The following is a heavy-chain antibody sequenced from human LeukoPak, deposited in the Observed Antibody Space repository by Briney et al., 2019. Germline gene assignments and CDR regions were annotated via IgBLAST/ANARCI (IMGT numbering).Heavy chain of an antibody. CDR1: GGSISSYY. V-gene: IGHV4-4*09. CDR2: IYTSGST. Sequence: SETLSLTCTVSGGSISSYYWSWIRQPPGKGLEWIGYIYTSGSTNYNPSLKSRVTISVDTSKNQFSLKLSSVTAADTAVYYCARSGDPRDGYNYSDYWGQGTLVTVSS. J-gene: IGHJ4*02. CDR3: ARSGDPRDGYNYSDY. D-gene: IGHD5-24*01.